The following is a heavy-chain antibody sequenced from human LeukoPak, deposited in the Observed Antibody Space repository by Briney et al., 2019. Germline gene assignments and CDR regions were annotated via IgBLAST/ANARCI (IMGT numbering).Heavy chain of an antibody. CDR1: GFTFSSYA. J-gene: IGHJ4*02. Sequence: GGSLRLSCSASGFTFSSYAMHWVRQAPGKGLEWVSAISGSGGSTYYADSVKGRFTISRDNSKNTLYLQMNSLRAEDTAVYYCAGSSSVLFDYWGQGTLVTVSS. D-gene: IGHD6-13*01. CDR2: ISGSGGST. CDR3: AGSSSVLFDY. V-gene: IGHV3-23*01.